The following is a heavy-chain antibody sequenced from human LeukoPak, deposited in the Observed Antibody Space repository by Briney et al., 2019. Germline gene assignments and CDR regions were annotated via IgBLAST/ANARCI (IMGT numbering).Heavy chain of an antibody. D-gene: IGHD2-15*01. V-gene: IGHV4-59*08. CDR2: IYYSGST. J-gene: IGHJ4*02. CDR1: GGSISSYY. CDR3: ARQVTVVAATRAYFDY. Sequence: SETLSLTCTVSGGSISSYYWSWIRQPPGKGLEWIGYIYYSGSTNYNPSLKSRVTISVDTSKNQFSLKLSSVTAADTAVYYCARQVTVVAATRAYFDYWGQGTLVTVSS.